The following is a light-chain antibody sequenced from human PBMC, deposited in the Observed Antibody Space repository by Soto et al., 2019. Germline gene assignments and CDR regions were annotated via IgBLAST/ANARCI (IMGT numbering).Light chain of an antibody. CDR3: QKYNSAPWT. J-gene: IGKJ1*01. V-gene: IGKV1-27*01. Sequence: DIQMTQSPSSLSASVGDRVTITCRARQGISSSLAWYQQKPGKVPKLLIYAASTLQSGVPSRFSGSGSGTDFTLTISSLQPEDVATYYCQKYNSAPWTFGQGTKVEVK. CDR1: QGISSS. CDR2: AAS.